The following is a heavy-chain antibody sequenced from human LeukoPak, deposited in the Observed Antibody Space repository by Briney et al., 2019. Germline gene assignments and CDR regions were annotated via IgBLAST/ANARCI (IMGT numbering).Heavy chain of an antibody. CDR2: IYTSGST. Sequence: SETLSLTCTVSGGSISSYYWSWIRQPAGKGLEWIGRIYTSGSTNYNPSLKSRVTMSVDTSKNQFSLKLSSVTAADTAVYYCARESTGRIAAAGSAFDIWGQGTMVTVSS. CDR3: ARESTGRIAAAGSAFDI. CDR1: GGSISSYY. D-gene: IGHD6-13*01. J-gene: IGHJ3*02. V-gene: IGHV4-4*07.